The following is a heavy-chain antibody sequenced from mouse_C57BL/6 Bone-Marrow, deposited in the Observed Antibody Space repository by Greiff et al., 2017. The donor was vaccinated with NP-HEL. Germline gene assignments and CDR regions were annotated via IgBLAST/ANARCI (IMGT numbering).Heavy chain of an antibody. CDR1: GYTFTDYY. CDR3: ARRLLREYYFDY. Sequence: EVQLQQSGPELVKPGASVKISCKASGYTFTDYYMNWVKQSHGKSLEWIGDINPNNGGTSYNQKFKGKATLTVDKSSSTAYMELRSLTSEDSAVYYCARRLLREYYFDYWGQGTTLTVSS. D-gene: IGHD1-1*01. CDR2: INPNNGGT. V-gene: IGHV1-26*01. J-gene: IGHJ2*01.